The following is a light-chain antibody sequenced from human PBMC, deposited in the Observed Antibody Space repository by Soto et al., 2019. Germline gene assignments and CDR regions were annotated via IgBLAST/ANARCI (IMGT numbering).Light chain of an antibody. J-gene: IGKJ4*01. Sequence: EVVMRQSPATLSVSPGECATLSCRASQGIGDTLAWYQHKPGQTPRLLIYDTSTRATGVPTRFSGSRSGAEFTLTINSLQSEDFAVYYYQPYNNWPLTFGGGTKVEIK. CDR3: QPYNNWPLT. CDR2: DTS. V-gene: IGKV3-15*01. CDR1: QGIGDT.